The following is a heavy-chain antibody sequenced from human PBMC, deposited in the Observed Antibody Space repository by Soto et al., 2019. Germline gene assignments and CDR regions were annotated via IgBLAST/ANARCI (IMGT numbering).Heavy chain of an antibody. Sequence: QVHLVQSEAEVKKPGSSVKVSCRASGDTFSSHTFSWVRQAPGQGLEWMGRIIPIPGIANYAQRFQGRVTITAYISTSTAHMELTSLKTDDTAVYYCAREETGDLGDYWGQGTLVTVSS. D-gene: IGHD4-17*01. J-gene: IGHJ4*02. CDR1: GDTFSSHT. CDR3: AREETGDLGDY. CDR2: IIPIPGIA. V-gene: IGHV1-69*08.